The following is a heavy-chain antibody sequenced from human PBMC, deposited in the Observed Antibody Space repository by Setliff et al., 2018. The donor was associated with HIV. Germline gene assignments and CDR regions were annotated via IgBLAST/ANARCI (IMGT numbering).Heavy chain of an antibody. J-gene: IGHJ6*04. CDR3: ARVPPYGGNSGMDV. CDR2: NIPVIGTA. V-gene: IGHV1-69*13. Sequence: SVKVSCKASGGTFSSYAISWVRQAPGQGLEWMGGNIPVIGTANYAQKFQGRVTITADESTSTAYMELNSLTSEDTAVYYCARVPPYGGNSGMDVWGKGTTVTVSS. CDR1: GGTFSSYA. D-gene: IGHD2-15*01.